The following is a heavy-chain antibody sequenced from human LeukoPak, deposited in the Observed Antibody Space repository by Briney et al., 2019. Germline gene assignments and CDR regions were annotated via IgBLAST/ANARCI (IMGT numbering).Heavy chain of an antibody. Sequence: SETLSLTCTISGASLTNHYWNWIRQAAGTGPEYIGRIFHTGTTNYNPSLKSRVTMSIDTSKNQFSLKLTSLTAADTAVYYCARGPLGGEAFDIWGQGTMVSVSS. CDR1: GASLTNHY. CDR2: IFHTGTT. D-gene: IGHD3-10*01. CDR3: ARGPLGGEAFDI. V-gene: IGHV4-4*07. J-gene: IGHJ3*02.